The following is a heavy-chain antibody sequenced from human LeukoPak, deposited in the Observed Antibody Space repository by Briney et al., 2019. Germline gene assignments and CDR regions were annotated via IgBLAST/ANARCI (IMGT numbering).Heavy chain of an antibody. CDR2: INPNSGDS. Sequence: ASVKVSCKASGYTFTDYYVHWVRLAPGQGLEWMGWINPNSGDSNYAQKFQGRVTMTRDTSISTAYMELSRLRSDDTAVYYCARSGCSSTSCYIREEDNAFDIWGQGTMVTVSS. V-gene: IGHV1-2*02. CDR1: GYTFTDYY. J-gene: IGHJ3*02. CDR3: ARSGCSSTSCYIREEDNAFDI. D-gene: IGHD2-2*01.